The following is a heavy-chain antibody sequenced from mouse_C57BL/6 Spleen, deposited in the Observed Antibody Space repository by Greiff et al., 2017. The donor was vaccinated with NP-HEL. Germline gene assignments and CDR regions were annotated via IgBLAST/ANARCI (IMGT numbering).Heavy chain of an antibody. Sequence: VQLQQSGAELVKPGASVKISCKASGYAFSSYWMNWVKQRPGKGLEWIGQIYPGDGDTNYNGKFKGKATLTADKSSSPAYMQLSSLTSEDSAVYFCARWSTTVYFDYWGQGTTLTVSS. D-gene: IGHD1-1*01. CDR2: IYPGDGDT. J-gene: IGHJ2*01. V-gene: IGHV1-80*01. CDR3: ARWSTTVYFDY. CDR1: GYAFSSYW.